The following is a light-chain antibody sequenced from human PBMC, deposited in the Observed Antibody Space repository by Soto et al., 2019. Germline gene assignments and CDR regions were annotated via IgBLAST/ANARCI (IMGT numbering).Light chain of an antibody. Sequence: DIQMTQSPSSLSASIGDRITITCRARQSISTYLNWYQQKPGKAPNLLIYGASTLQSGVPSRFSGRGSATDFTLTISRLQPEDFATYYCQQSFITPPLTFGGGTKVDIK. CDR2: GAS. CDR3: QQSFITPPLT. CDR1: QSISTY. J-gene: IGKJ4*01. V-gene: IGKV1-39*01.